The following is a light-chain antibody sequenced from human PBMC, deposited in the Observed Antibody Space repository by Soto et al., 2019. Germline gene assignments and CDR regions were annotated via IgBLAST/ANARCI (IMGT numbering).Light chain of an antibody. V-gene: IGKV1-8*01. CDR2: AAS. J-gene: IGKJ4*01. CDR1: QGISNY. Sequence: AIRMTQSPSSFSASTGDRVTLTCRASQGISNYLAWYQQKPGKAPNLLIYAASTLQSGVPSRFSGSGSGTDFALTVSCLQSEDFATYDCQQYYSYPLTFGGGTKVEIK. CDR3: QQYYSYPLT.